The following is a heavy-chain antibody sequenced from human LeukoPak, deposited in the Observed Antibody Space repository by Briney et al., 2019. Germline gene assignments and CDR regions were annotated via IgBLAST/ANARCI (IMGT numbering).Heavy chain of an antibody. CDR2: ITGSGGNT. Sequence: GGSLRLSCAASGFTFSSYAITWVRQAPGMGLEWVSVITGSGGNTYYADSVKGRFTISKDNSKNTVYLQMSSLRVDDTAVYYCAKAASSSWPSYYYGMDVWGQGTTVTVSS. CDR3: AKAASSSWPSYYYGMDV. J-gene: IGHJ6*02. V-gene: IGHV3-23*01. D-gene: IGHD6-13*01. CDR1: GFTFSSYA.